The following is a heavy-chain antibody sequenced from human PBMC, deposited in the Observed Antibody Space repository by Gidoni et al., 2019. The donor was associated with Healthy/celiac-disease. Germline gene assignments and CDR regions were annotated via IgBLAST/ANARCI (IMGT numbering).Heavy chain of an antibody. Sequence: EVQLLESGGGLVQPGGSLRLSCAASGFTFSSYAMSWVRQAPGKGLEWVSAISGSGGSTYYAESVKGRFTISRDNSKNTLYLQMNSLRAEDTAVYYSANLLGYCSGGSCYADYYYYGMDVWGQGTTVTVSS. J-gene: IGHJ6*02. CDR1: GFTFSSYA. D-gene: IGHD2-15*01. CDR2: ISGSGGST. V-gene: IGHV3-23*01. CDR3: ANLLGYCSGGSCYADYYYYGMDV.